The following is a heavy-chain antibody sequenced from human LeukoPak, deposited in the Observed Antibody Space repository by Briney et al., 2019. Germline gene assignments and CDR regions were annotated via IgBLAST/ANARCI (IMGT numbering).Heavy chain of an antibody. J-gene: IGHJ1*01. V-gene: IGHV3-21*01. CDR3: ARDEGHTVTNEYFQH. CDR2: ISSGSGYI. Sequence: GVSLRLSCAASRLPFLSYGMMCLPQARGKGREGVASISSGSGYIFYGDSAKGRFTISRDNAKDSVFLKMNSLRVEDTAVYYCARDEGHTVTNEYFQHWGQGTLVTVSS. D-gene: IGHD1-1*01. CDR1: RLPFLSYG.